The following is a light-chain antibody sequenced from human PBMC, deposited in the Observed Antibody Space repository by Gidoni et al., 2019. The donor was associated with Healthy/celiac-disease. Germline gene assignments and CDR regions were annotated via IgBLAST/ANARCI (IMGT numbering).Light chain of an antibody. CDR1: QDISNY. V-gene: IGKV1-33*01. Sequence: DIQMTPSPSSLSASVGDRVTITCQASQDISNYLKWYQQKPGKAPKLLIYEASNLETGVPSRFSGSGSGTDFTFTISSLQPEYIATYYCQQYDNLPLFGGGTKVEIK. J-gene: IGKJ4*02. CDR3: QQYDNLPL. CDR2: EAS.